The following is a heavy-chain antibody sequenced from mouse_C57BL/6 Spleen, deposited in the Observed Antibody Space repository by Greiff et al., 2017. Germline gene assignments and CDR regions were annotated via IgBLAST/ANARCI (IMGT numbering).Heavy chain of an antibody. V-gene: IGHV1-53*01. CDR2: INPSNGGT. CDR1: GYTFTSYW. Sequence: QVHVKQPGTELVKPGASVKLSCKASGYTFTSYWMHWVKQRPGQGLEWIGNINPSNGGTNYNETFKSKATLTVDKSSSTAYMQLSSLTSEDSAVYYCAREWQLGGLFAYWGQGTLVTVSA. D-gene: IGHD4-1*02. CDR3: AREWQLGGLFAY. J-gene: IGHJ3*01.